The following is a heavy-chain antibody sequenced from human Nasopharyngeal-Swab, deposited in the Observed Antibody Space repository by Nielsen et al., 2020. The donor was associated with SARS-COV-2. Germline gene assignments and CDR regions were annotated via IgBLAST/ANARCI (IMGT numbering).Heavy chain of an antibody. J-gene: IGHJ4*02. CDR2: ISWDGGST. D-gene: IGHD2-15*01. Sequence: GGSLRLSCAASGFTFDDYTMHWVRQAPGKGLEWVSLISWDGGSTYYADSVKGRFTISRDNSKNSLYLQMNSLRTEDIALYYCAMIGGSVIDYWGQGTLVTVSS. V-gene: IGHV3-43*01. CDR3: AMIGGSVIDY. CDR1: GFTFDDYT.